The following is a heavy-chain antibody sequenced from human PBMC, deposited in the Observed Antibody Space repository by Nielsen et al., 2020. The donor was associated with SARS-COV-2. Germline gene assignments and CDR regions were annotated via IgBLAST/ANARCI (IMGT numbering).Heavy chain of an antibody. D-gene: IGHD2-8*01. J-gene: IGHJ3*01. CDR3: ARAPDIVLQPTAIPL. Sequence: SETLSLTCTVSGGSISSGSYYWSWIRQPAGKGLEWIGRVFATGSTNYNPSLKSRVTISIDTSKNQFSLNLGFVTAADTAVYYCARAPDIVLQPTAIPLWGQGTMVPVSS. V-gene: IGHV4-61*02. CDR2: VFATGST. CDR1: GGSISSGSYY.